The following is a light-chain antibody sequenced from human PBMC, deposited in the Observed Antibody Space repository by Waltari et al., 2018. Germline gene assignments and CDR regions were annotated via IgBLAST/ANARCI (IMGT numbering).Light chain of an antibody. CDR2: EDN. CDR3: QAWDSSPYV. CDR1: QLGHQY. J-gene: IGLJ1*01. V-gene: IGLV3-1*01. Sequence: SSALTQPPSVSVSPGQTASITCSGDQLGHQYASWYQQKPGQSPLLVNYEDNKRPSGIPERFSGSSSGNTATLTISGTQAMDEADYYCQAWDSSPYVFGTGTKVTVL.